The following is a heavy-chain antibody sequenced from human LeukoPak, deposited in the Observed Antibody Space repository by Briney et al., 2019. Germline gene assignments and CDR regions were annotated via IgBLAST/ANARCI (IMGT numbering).Heavy chain of an antibody. Sequence: PGGSLRLSCAASGFTFSSYAMSWVRQAPGKGLEWVSTISGSGGSTYYADSVKGRFTISRDNSKNTLYVQMNSLRAEDTAVYYCATTLLRASTYMDVWGKGTTVTVSS. V-gene: IGHV3-23*01. CDR3: ATTLLRASTYMDV. CDR1: GFTFSSYA. J-gene: IGHJ6*03. D-gene: IGHD1-1*01. CDR2: ISGSGGST.